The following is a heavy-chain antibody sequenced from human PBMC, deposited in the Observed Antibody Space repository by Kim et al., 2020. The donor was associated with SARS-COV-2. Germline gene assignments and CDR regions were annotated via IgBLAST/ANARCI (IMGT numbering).Heavy chain of an antibody. Sequence: SGPTLVKPTETLTLTRTFSGFSLTGMGVGWIRQPPGKALEWLALVYWDNDYRYSPSLRYRLNLRKDISKSQVVLTMRNMDPVDTATYFCARMNLIRGVNDAYDVWGQGTFVVVSS. J-gene: IGHJ3*01. D-gene: IGHD3-10*01. V-gene: IGHV2-5*02. CDR2: VYWDNDY. CDR3: ARMNLIRGVNDAYDV. CDR1: GFSLTGMG.